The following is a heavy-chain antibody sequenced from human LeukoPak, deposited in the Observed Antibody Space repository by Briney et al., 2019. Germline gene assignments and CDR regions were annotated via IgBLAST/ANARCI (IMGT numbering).Heavy chain of an antibody. CDR3: ATTARQITMVRGVIITTPRDY. CDR1: GGSISSYY. V-gene: IGHV4-59*08. J-gene: IGHJ4*02. D-gene: IGHD3-10*01. Sequence: SETLSPTCTVSGGSISSYYWSWIRQPPGKGLEWIGYIYYSGSTNYNPSLKSRVTISVDTSKNQFSLKLSSVTAADTAVYYCATTARQITMVRGVIITTPRDYWGQGTLVTVSS. CDR2: IYYSGST.